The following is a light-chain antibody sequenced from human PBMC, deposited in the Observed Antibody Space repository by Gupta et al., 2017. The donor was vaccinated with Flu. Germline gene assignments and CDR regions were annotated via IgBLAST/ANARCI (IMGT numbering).Light chain of an antibody. CDR1: QSVSSSY. V-gene: IGKV3-20*01. Sequence: EIVLTQSPGTLPLSPGERATLSCRASQSVSSSYLAWYQQKPGQAPRLLIYGASSRATGIPDRFSGSGSGTDFTLTISRLEPEDSAVYYCQQYGSSPLFTFGPGTKVDIK. J-gene: IGKJ3*01. CDR3: QQYGSSPLFT. CDR2: GAS.